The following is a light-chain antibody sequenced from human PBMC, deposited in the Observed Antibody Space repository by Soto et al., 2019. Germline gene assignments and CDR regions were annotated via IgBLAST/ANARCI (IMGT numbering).Light chain of an antibody. J-gene: IGKJ5*01. V-gene: IGKV3-20*01. CDR3: QQYGSSPPIT. Sequence: EVVLTQSPATLSLSPGERATLSCRANQSVSANYLAWYQQKPGQAPRLLIYGASSRATGIPDRFSGSGSGTDFTLTISRLEPEDFAVFYCQQYGSSPPITFGQGTRLEIK. CDR2: GAS. CDR1: QSVSANY.